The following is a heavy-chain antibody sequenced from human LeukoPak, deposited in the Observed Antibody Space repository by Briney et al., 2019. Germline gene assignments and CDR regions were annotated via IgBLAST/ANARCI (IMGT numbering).Heavy chain of an antibody. J-gene: IGHJ4*02. D-gene: IGHD2-8*02. V-gene: IGHV3-15*01. CDR2: IKSKTDGGTT. Sequence: GGSLRLSCAASGFTFSNAWMSWVRQAPGKGLEWVGRIKSKTDGGTTDYAAPVKGRFTISRDDSKNTLYLQMNSLKTEDTAVYYCTTIIVAYWTLRKQYCFDYWGQGTLVTVSS. CDR1: GFTFSNAW. CDR3: TTIIVAYWTLRKQYCFDY.